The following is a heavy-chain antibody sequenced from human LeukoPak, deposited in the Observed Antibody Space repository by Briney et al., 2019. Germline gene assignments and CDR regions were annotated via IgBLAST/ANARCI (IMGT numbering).Heavy chain of an antibody. CDR1: GFTFSSYG. J-gene: IGHJ5*02. CDR3: AILSGDWFDP. V-gene: IGHV3-30*03. CDR2: ISYDGSNK. Sequence: GGSLRLSCAASGFTFSSYGMHWVRQAPGKGLEWVAVISYDGSNKYYADSVKGRFTISRDNSKNTLYLQMNSLRAEDTAVYYCAILSGDWFDPWGQGTLVTVSS.